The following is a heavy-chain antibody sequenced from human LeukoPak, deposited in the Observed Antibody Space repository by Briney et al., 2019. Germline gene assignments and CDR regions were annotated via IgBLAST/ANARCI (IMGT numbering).Heavy chain of an antibody. CDR2: ISSSSSYI. D-gene: IGHD3-22*01. CDR3: ARGHDYYDSSGFPGPPSQSYGMDV. V-gene: IGHV3-21*01. CDR1: GFTFSSYS. Sequence: PGGSLRLSCAASGFTFSSYSMNWVRQAPGKGLEWVSSISSSSSYIYYADSVKGRFTISRDNAKNSLYLQMNSLRAEDTAVYYCARGHDYYDSSGFPGPPSQSYGMDVWGQGTTVTVSS. J-gene: IGHJ6*02.